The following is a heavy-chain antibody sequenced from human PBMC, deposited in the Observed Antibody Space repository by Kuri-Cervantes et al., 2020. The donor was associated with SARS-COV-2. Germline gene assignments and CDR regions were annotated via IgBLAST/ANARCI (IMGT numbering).Heavy chain of an antibody. CDR2: INPSGGST. CDR3: ARGVSHIAAAGLYYFDY. CDR1: GYTFTSYY. V-gene: IGHV1-46*01. J-gene: IGHJ4*02. Sequence: ASVKVSCKASGYTFTSYYMHWVRQAPGQGLEWMGIINPSGGSTSYAQKFQGRVTMTRDTSTSTVYMELSSLRSEDTAVYYCARGVSHIAAAGLYYFDYWGQGTLVTDSS. D-gene: IGHD6-13*01.